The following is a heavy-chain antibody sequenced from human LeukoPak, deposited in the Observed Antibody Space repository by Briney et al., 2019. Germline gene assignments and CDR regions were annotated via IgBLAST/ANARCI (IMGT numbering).Heavy chain of an antibody. J-gene: IGHJ3*02. CDR1: GGSISSSSYY. CDR3: AREGLAAGVPAFDI. CDR2: IYYSGST. D-gene: IGHD6-13*01. V-gene: IGHV4-39*07. Sequence: TETLSLTCTVSGGSISSSSYYWGWIRQPPVKGLEWIGSIYYSGSTYYNPSLKSRVTISVDTSKNQFSLKLSSVTAADTAVYYCAREGLAAGVPAFDIWGQGTMVTVSS.